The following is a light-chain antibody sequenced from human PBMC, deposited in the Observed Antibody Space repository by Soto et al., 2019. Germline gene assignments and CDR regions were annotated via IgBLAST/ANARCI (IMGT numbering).Light chain of an antibody. Sequence: EIVLTQSPGTLSLSPGERATLSCRASQSVSSSYLAWYQHKPGRAPRLLIDGTSSRATGIPDRFSGSGSGTDFTLTISRLEPDDLAVYYCQQYGSLVTFGQGTKVDIK. V-gene: IGKV3-20*01. CDR1: QSVSSSY. J-gene: IGKJ1*01. CDR2: GTS. CDR3: QQYGSLVT.